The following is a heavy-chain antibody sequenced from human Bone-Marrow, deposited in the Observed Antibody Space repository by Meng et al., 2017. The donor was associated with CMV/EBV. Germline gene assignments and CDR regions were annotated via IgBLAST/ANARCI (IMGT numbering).Heavy chain of an antibody. D-gene: IGHD2-2*02. CDR1: GGSISSSSYY. Sequence: SETLSLTCTVSGGSISSSSYYWGWIRQPPGKGLEWIGSIYYSGSTYYNPSLKSRVTISVDTSKNQFSLKLRSVTAADTAVYYCGRDASYCSSTSCYMGRYKWFDSWGQGTLVTVSS. CDR3: GRDASYCSSTSCYMGRYKWFDS. V-gene: IGHV4-39*07. J-gene: IGHJ5*01. CDR2: IYYSGST.